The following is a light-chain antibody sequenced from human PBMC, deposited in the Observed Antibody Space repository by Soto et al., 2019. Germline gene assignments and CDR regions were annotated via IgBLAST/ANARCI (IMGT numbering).Light chain of an antibody. J-gene: IGKJ1*01. Sequence: EIVMTQSPATLSVSPGERATLSCRASQSISSNLAWYQQKPGQAPRLLIYGASTRATVIPARFTGSGSGTEFTLTISSLQSEDFAVYYCQQYSDWPRTFGQGTTVEVK. CDR1: QSISSN. V-gene: IGKV3-15*01. CDR3: QQYSDWPRT. CDR2: GAS.